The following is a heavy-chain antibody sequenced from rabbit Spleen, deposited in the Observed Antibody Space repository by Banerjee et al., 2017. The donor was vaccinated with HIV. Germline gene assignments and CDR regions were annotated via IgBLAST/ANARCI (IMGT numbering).Heavy chain of an antibody. CDR3: ARDAAGREDFNL. J-gene: IGHJ4*01. D-gene: IGHD4-2*01. CDR2: IDVTKYGTT. Sequence: QEQLVESGGGLVQPEGSLTLTCTASGFSFSSSYYMCWVRQAPGKGLEWIACIDVTKYGTTYYTTWARGRFTISKTSSTTVTLQMTSLTAADTATYFCARDAAGREDFNLWGQGTLVTVS. V-gene: IGHV1S45*01. CDR1: GFSFSSSYY.